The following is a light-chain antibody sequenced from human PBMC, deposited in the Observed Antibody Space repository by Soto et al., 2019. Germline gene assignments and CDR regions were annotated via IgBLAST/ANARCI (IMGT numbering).Light chain of an antibody. CDR2: EDN. CDR1: KLANKY. J-gene: IGLJ1*01. V-gene: IGLV3-1*01. Sequence: SYELTQSPSVSVSPGQTASITCSGDKLANKYVCWYQQKPGQSPVVVIYEDNKRPSGIPERFSGSNSGNTATLTISGTQAVDEGDYYCQAWDSNTAYVFGTGTKVTVL. CDR3: QAWDSNTAYV.